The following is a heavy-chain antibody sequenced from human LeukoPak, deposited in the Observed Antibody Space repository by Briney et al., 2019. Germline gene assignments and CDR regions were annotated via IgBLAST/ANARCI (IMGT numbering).Heavy chain of an antibody. CDR3: AAKTVFIVGPNTYEDY. J-gene: IGHJ4*02. D-gene: IGHD1-26*01. Sequence: PGRSLRLSCAASGFTFNDYGMHWVRQAPGKGLEWVAVISYDGSNKYYTDSVKGRFTISRDNSKSTLYLQMNSLRAEDTAVYYCAAKTVFIVGPNTYEDYWGQGTLVTVSS. CDR1: GFTFNDYG. CDR2: ISYDGSNK. V-gene: IGHV3-30*03.